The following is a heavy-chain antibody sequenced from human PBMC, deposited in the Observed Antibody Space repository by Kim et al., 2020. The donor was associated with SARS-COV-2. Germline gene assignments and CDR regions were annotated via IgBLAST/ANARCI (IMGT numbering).Heavy chain of an antibody. CDR2: IYYSGST. D-gene: IGHD3-22*01. Sequence: SETLSLTCTVSGGSISSGGYYWSWIRQHPGKGLEWIGYIYYSGSTYYNPSLKSRVTISVDTSKNQFSLKLSSVTATDTAVYYCASQSSGYYYDYFDYWGQGTLVTVSS. V-gene: IGHV4-31*03. CDR1: GGSISSGGYY. J-gene: IGHJ4*02. CDR3: ASQSSGYYYDYFDY.